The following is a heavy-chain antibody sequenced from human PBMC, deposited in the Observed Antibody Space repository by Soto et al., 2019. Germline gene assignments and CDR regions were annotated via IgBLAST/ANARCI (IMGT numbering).Heavy chain of an antibody. V-gene: IGHV4-34*01. D-gene: IGHD2-21*02. CDR3: ARYIVVVTATNYFDY. CDR2: INHSGST. J-gene: IGHJ4*02. CDR1: GGSFSGYY. Sequence: SETLSLTCAVYGGSFSGYYWSWIRQPPGKGLEWIGEINHSGSTNYNPSLKSRVTISVDTSKNQFSLELSSVTAADTAVYYCARYIVVVTATNYFDYWGQGTLVTVSS.